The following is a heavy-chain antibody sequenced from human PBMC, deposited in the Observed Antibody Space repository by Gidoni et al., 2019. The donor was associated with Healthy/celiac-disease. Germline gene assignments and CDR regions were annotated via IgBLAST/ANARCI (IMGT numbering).Heavy chain of an antibody. CDR3: ARSIYYYAPGGYYYMDV. CDR2: IYYSGST. D-gene: IGHD3-10*01. CDR1: GGSISSSSYY. V-gene: IGHV4-39*01. Sequence: QLQLQESGPGLVKPSETLSLTCTVSGGSISSSSYYWGWIRQPPGKGLEWIGSIYYSGSTYYNPSLKSRVTISVDTSKNQFALKLSSVTAADTAVYYCARSIYYYAPGGYYYMDVWGKGTTVTVSS. J-gene: IGHJ6*03.